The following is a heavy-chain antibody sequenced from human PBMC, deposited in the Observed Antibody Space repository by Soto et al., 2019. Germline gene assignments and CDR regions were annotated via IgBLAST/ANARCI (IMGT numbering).Heavy chain of an antibody. J-gene: IGHJ5*02. D-gene: IGHD6-13*01. CDR2: IYYSGST. V-gene: IGHV4-59*01. Sequence: SETLSLTCTVSGGSIRSYLWSWIRQPPGKGLEWIGYIYYSGSTSYNPSLKSRVTISVDTSKNQLSLKLSSVTAADTALYYCAGGSDSSAWFSQSWGQGTLVTVSS. CDR1: GGSIRSYL. CDR3: AGGSDSSAWFSQS.